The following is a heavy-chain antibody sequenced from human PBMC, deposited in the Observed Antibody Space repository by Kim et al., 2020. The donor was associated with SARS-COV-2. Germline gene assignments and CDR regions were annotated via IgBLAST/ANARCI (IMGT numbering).Heavy chain of an antibody. D-gene: IGHD3-9*01. J-gene: IGHJ6*02. CDR1: GFTFSTYG. CDR3: AKALKLRYFDWAWDGMDV. CDR2: IWYDRSNK. Sequence: GGSLRLSCAASGFTFSTYGMHWVRQAPGKGLEWVAVIWYDRSNKYYADSVKGRFTISRDNSKNTLYLQMNSLRAEDTAVYYCAKALKLRYFDWAWDGMDVWGQGTTVTVSS. V-gene: IGHV3-33*06.